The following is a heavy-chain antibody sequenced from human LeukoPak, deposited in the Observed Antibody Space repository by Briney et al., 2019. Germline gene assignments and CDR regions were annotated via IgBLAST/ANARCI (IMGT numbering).Heavy chain of an antibody. CDR3: AKGGFEYSSSFNDY. CDR2: ISGSGGST. D-gene: IGHD6-6*01. V-gene: IGHV3-23*01. J-gene: IGHJ4*02. CDR1: GFTFSSYA. Sequence: GGSLRLSCAASGFTFSSYAMSWVRQAPGKGLEWVSAISGSGGSTYYADSVKGRFTISRDNSKNTLYLQMNCLRAEDTAVYYCAKGGFEYSSSFNDYWGQGTLVTVSS.